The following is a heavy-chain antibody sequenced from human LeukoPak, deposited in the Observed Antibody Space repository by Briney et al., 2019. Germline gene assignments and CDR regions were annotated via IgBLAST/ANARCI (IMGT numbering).Heavy chain of an antibody. V-gene: IGHV4-39*01. CDR2: INHSGST. J-gene: IGHJ4*02. CDR3: ARQPLWFGTVGIDY. D-gene: IGHD3-10*01. CDR1: GGSISSGSYY. Sequence: SETLSLTCTVSGGSISSGSYYWSWIRQPPGKGLEWIGEINHSGSTNYNPSLKSRVTVSVDTSKNQFSLKLSSVTAADTAVYYCARQPLWFGTVGIDYWGQGTLVTVSS.